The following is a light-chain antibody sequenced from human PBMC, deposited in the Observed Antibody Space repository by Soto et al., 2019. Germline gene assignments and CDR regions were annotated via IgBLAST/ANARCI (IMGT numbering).Light chain of an antibody. CDR3: QQYGSSPMYT. Sequence: EIVLTQSPGTLSLSPGERATLSCRASQRVSSSYLAWYQQKPGQAPRLLIYGASSRATGIPDRFSGSGSGTDFTLSISRLEPVDFAVYYCQQYGSSPMYTFGQGTKLEIK. J-gene: IGKJ2*01. CDR1: QRVSSSY. V-gene: IGKV3-20*01. CDR2: GAS.